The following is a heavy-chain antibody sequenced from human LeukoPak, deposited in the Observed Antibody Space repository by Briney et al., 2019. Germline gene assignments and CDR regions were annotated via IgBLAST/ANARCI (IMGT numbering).Heavy chain of an antibody. CDR1: GYSISSGYY. CDR2: IYHSGST. V-gene: IGHV4-38-2*02. Sequence: SETLSLTCTVSGYSISSGYYWGWIRQPPGKGLEWIGSIYHSGSTYYNPSLKSRVTISVDTSKNQFSLKLSSVTAADTAVYYCAREGGSSYYYYYYYMGVWGKGTTVTVSS. CDR3: AREGGSSYYYYYYYMGV. D-gene: IGHD6-6*01. J-gene: IGHJ6*03.